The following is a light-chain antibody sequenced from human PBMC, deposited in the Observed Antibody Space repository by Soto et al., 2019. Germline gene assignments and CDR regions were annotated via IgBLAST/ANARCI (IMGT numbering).Light chain of an antibody. V-gene: IGLV2-14*01. J-gene: IGLJ2*01. Sequence: QSALTQPTAVSGSPGQSITISCTGTSSDFGGHKYVSWYQQHPDKAPKVLIFEVSNRPSGISNRFSGSKSGNTASLTISGLQAEDEADYCCSSYTSSTTSVVFGGGTQMTVL. CDR1: SSDFGGHKY. CDR2: EVS. CDR3: SSYTSSTTSVV.